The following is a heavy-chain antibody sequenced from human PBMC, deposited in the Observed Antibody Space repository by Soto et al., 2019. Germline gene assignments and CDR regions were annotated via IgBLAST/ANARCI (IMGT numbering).Heavy chain of an antibody. CDR2: IYPGDSDT. CDR1: GYSFTSYW. D-gene: IGHD2-2*01. J-gene: IGHJ6*02. CDR3: AGHGDCSSTSCYGFYYYGMDV. Sequence: GESLKISCKGSGYSFTSYWIGWVRQMPGKGLEWMGIIYPGDSDTRYSPSFQGQVTISADKSISTAYLQWSSLKASDTAMYYCAGHGDCSSTSCYGFYYYGMDVWGQGTTVTVSS. V-gene: IGHV5-51*01.